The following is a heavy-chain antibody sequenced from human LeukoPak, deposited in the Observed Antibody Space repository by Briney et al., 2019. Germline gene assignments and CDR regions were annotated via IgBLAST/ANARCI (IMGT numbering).Heavy chain of an antibody. CDR3: ASSRYSGSSNDY. D-gene: IGHD1-26*01. CDR2: IYSGGST. V-gene: IGHV3-53*01. CDR1: GFTVSSNY. J-gene: IGHJ4*02. Sequence: PGGSLRLSCAASGFTVSSNYMSWVRQAPGKGLEWVSVIYSGGSTYYADSVKGRFTISRDNAKNTLYLQMNSLRAEDTAIYYCASSRYSGSSNDYWGQGTLVTVSS.